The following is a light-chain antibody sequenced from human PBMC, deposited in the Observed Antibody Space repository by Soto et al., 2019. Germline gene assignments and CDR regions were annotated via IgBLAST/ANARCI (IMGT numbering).Light chain of an antibody. CDR2: GAS. V-gene: IGKV3-20*01. J-gene: IGKJ1*01. CDR3: QQYGGSPQT. CDR1: QSVSKY. Sequence: EIVLTQSPGTLALSPGEGPTLSCRASQSVSKYLAWYQQKPGQAPRLLIYGASSRATGIPDSFSGSGSGTDFTLTIRRLEPEDFAVYYCQQYGGSPQTFGQGTKVDIK.